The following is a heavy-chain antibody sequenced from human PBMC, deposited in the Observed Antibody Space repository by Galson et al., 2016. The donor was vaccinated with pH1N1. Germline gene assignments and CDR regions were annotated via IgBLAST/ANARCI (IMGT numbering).Heavy chain of an antibody. CDR1: GFTVSSNY. J-gene: IGHJ4*02. Sequence: SLRLSCAASGFTVSSNYMSWVRQAPGKGLEWVSVIYSGGSTYYADSVKGRFTISRDNSKNTLYLQMNSLRAEDTAAYYCARVGGSSEWGYYFYYWGQGTLVTVSS. D-gene: IGHD2-2*01. V-gene: IGHV3-66*02. CDR2: IYSGGST. CDR3: ARVGGSSEWGYYFYY.